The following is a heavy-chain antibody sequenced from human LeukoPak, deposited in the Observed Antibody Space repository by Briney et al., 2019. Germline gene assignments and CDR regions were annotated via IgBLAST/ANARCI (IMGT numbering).Heavy chain of an antibody. CDR1: GFTFSSYA. V-gene: IGHV3-30*04. Sequence: GGSMRLSCAASGFTFSSYAMHWVRQAPGKGLEWVAIISYDGGNKYHADSVKGRFTISRDNSKNTLYLQMNSLRAEDTAVYYCARDHVVVVDSNPHYWGQGTLVTVSS. D-gene: IGHD2-15*01. CDR2: ISYDGGNK. CDR3: ARDHVVVVDSNPHY. J-gene: IGHJ4*02.